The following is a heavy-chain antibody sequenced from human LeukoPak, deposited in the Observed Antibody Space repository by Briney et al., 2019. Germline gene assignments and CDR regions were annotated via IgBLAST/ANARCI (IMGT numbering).Heavy chain of an antibody. D-gene: IGHD3-16*01. Sequence: PGGSLSLSFAASGFTFSSHWMHWVRQAPGKGLVWVSRIKGDGSSTSYADSVKGRLAISRDNAKNSLYLQMNSLRAEDTAVYYCANFLGISYFDYWGQGTLVTVSS. V-gene: IGHV3-74*01. CDR2: IKGDGSST. J-gene: IGHJ4*02. CDR1: GFTFSSHW. CDR3: ANFLGISYFDY.